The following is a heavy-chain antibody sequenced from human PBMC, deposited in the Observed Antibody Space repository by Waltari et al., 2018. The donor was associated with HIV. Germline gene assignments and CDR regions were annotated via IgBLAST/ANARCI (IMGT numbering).Heavy chain of an antibody. V-gene: IGHV1-2*06. CDR3: AREGAGGYGGPPFDF. CDR2: INPDIGGT. Sequence: QAQPVQTGAVVKKPGASAKVSCKASGYSLTGYYFRWVRQAPGQGPEWVGRINPDIGGTNYAQKFQGRDTMTRDTSISTAHMDLSRLSSYDTAIYYCAREGAGGYGGPPFDFWGQGALVTVSS. D-gene: IGHD5-12*01. CDR1: GYSLTGYY. J-gene: IGHJ4*02.